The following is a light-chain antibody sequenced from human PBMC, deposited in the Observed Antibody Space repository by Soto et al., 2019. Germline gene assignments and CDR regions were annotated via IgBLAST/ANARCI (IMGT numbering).Light chain of an antibody. Sequence: DIQMTQSPSSLSASVGDRVTITCRASQRISSYLNWYQQKPGKAPKVLIYGASILQSGVPSRFSGSGSVTDFTLTISSLQPEDSASYYCQQSYSTPYTFGQGTKLEIK. J-gene: IGKJ2*01. CDR3: QQSYSTPYT. CDR1: QRISSY. CDR2: GAS. V-gene: IGKV1-39*01.